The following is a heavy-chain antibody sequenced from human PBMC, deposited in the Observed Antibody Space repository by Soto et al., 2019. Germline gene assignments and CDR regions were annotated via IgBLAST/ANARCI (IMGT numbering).Heavy chain of an antibody. D-gene: IGHD5-18*01. CDR2: IKQDGSEK. V-gene: IGHV3-7*03. CDR1: GFTFSSYW. CDR3: ARDAGYSYGAFDI. J-gene: IGHJ3*02. Sequence: GESLKISCAASGFTFSSYWMSWVRQAPGKGLEWVANIKQDGSEKYYVDSVKGRFTISRDNAKNSLYLQMNSLRAEDTAVYYCARDAGYSYGAFDIWGQGTMVTVSS.